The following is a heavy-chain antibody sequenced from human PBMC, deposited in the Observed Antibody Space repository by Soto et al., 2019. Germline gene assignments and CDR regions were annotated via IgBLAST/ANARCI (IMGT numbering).Heavy chain of an antibody. J-gene: IGHJ4*02. D-gene: IGHD3-3*01. CDR3: ARGRNSAIFGVVTKNRYFDY. Sequence: SETLSLTCAVYGGYFRGYYWRWIRQPPGKGLEWIGEINHSGSTNYNPSLKSRVTISVDTSKNQFSLKLSSVTAADTAVYYCARGRNSAIFGVVTKNRYFDYWGQGTLVTVSS. CDR1: GGYFRGYY. CDR2: INHSGST. V-gene: IGHV4-34*01.